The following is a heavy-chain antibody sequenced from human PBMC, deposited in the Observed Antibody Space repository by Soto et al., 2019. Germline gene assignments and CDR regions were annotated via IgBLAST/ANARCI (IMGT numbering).Heavy chain of an antibody. Sequence: GGSLRLSCAASGFICSSYDMSWVRQAPGKGLEWVSTILVDGRTFYVDSVKGRFTISRDTSQNTVYLQMNSLTAGDTALYYCTKATATGGGAFDICGQGTMVTVSS. V-gene: IGHV3-23*01. D-gene: IGHD2-8*02. J-gene: IGHJ3*02. CDR3: TKATATGGGAFDI. CDR1: GFICSSYD. CDR2: ILVDGRT.